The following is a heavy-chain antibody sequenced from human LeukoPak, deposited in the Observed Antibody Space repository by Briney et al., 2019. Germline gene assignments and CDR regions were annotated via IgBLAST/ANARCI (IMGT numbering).Heavy chain of an antibody. Sequence: SETLSLTCTVSGGSISSYYWSWIRQPPGKGLEWIGYIYYSGSTNYNPSLKSRVTISVDTSKNQFSLKLSSVTAADTVVYYCARGERWLQFGYWGQGTLVTVSS. CDR1: GGSISSYY. D-gene: IGHD5-12*01. J-gene: IGHJ4*02. V-gene: IGHV4-59*01. CDR3: ARGERWLQFGY. CDR2: IYYSGST.